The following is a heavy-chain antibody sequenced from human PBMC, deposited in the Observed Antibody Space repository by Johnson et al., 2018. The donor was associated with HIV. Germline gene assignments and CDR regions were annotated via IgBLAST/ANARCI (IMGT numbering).Heavy chain of an antibody. J-gene: IGHJ3*02. CDR3: AKDQHYYDSRNGGAFDI. D-gene: IGHD3-22*01. CDR2: ISSSGSIM. V-gene: IGHV3-11*04. CDR1: GFTFSDYY. Sequence: QVQLVESGGGLVQPGGSLRLSCAASGFTFSDYYMSWIRQAPGKGLEWVSYISSSGSIMYYVDSVKGRFTISRDNSKNTLYLQMNSLRAEDTAVYYCAKDQHYYDSRNGGAFDIWGQGEMVTVSS.